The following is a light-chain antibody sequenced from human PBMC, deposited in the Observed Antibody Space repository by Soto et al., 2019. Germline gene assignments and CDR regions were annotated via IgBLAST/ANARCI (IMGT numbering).Light chain of an antibody. Sequence: SYELTQPPSVSVAPGQTARITCGGNNIGSKSVHWYQQKPGQAPVLVVYDDCDRPSGIPERFSGSNSGNTATLTISGLQTDDEADYYCCLYVGATTYVFGTGTKVTVL. V-gene: IGLV3-21*02. CDR1: NIGSKS. J-gene: IGLJ1*01. CDR3: CLYVGATTYV. CDR2: DDC.